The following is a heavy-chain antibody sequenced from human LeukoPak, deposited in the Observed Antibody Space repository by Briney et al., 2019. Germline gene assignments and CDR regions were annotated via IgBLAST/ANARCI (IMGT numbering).Heavy chain of an antibody. D-gene: IGHD1-7*01. Sequence: ASVKVSCKASGYTFTAYFIHWVRRAPGQGLEWMGWVNPNSGDTNFAQKFQRRVTMTRDTSISTAYMEVSRLTSDDTAVYYCARFVDSWNYDYWGQGTLVTVSS. J-gene: IGHJ4*02. V-gene: IGHV1-2*02. CDR2: VNPNSGDT. CDR1: GYTFTAYF. CDR3: ARFVDSWNYDY.